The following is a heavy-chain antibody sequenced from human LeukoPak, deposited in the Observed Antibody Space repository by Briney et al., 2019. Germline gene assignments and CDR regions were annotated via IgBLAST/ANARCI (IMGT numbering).Heavy chain of an antibody. CDR2: INQSGST. J-gene: IGHJ4*02. V-gene: IGHV4-34*01. Sequence: SETLSLTCAVYGGSFSGYYWSWIRQPPGQGREWIGEINQSGSTNYNPSLERRVTMSVDTSKNQVFLKLTSVTAADTAVYYCARSNWAEFDYWGQGTLVTVSS. D-gene: IGHD1-1*01. CDR1: GGSFSGYY. CDR3: ARSNWAEFDY.